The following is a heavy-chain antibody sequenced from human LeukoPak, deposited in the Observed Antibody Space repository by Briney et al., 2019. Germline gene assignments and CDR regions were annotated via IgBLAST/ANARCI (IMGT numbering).Heavy chain of an antibody. J-gene: IGHJ4*02. Sequence: ASVKVSCKASGYTFTSYGISWVRQAPGQGLEWMGWISAYNGNTNYARKLQGRVTMTTDTSTSTAYMELRSLRSDDTAVYYCARDSAVAGNPPFDYWGQGTLVTVSS. CDR1: GYTFTSYG. D-gene: IGHD6-19*01. CDR3: ARDSAVAGNPPFDY. CDR2: ISAYNGNT. V-gene: IGHV1-18*01.